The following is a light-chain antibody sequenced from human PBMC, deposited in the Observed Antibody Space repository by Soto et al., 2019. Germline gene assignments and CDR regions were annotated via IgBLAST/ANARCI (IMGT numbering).Light chain of an antibody. Sequence: GDRVTITCRASQSISSYLNWYQQKPGKAPKLLIYAASSLQSGVPSRFSGSGSGTDFTLTISDLEPEDFAVYYCQQHSHWPPWTFGQGTKVDIK. CDR2: AAS. V-gene: IGKV1-39*01. CDR3: QQHSHWPPWT. J-gene: IGKJ1*01. CDR1: QSISSY.